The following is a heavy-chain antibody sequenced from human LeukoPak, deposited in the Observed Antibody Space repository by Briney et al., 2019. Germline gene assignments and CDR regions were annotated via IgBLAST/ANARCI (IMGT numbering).Heavy chain of an antibody. CDR1: GFTFSSYG. D-gene: IGHD1-26*01. CDR2: INGNGLST. J-gene: IGHJ4*02. CDR3: ARDSGSYLQPTDY. Sequence: GGSLRLSCAASGFTFSSYGMSWVRQAPGKGLEWVSSINGNGLSTYYADSVKGRFTISRDTSKSTLYLQMNSLRGDDTAVYHCARDSGSYLQPTDYWGQGTLVTVSS. V-gene: IGHV3-23*01.